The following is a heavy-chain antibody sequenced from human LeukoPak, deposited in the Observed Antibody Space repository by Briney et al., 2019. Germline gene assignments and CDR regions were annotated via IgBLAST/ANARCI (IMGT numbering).Heavy chain of an antibody. J-gene: IGHJ4*02. V-gene: IGHV1-2*02. CDR1: GYTFTNYY. CDR3: ARDLPWLVRYFDY. Sequence: ASVKVSCKASGYTFTNYYMHWVRQAPGQGLEWMGWINPNSGGTNYAQKFQGRVTMTRDTSISTAYMELSRLRSDDTAVYYCARDLPWLVRYFDYWGQGTLVTVSS. D-gene: IGHD6-19*01. CDR2: INPNSGGT.